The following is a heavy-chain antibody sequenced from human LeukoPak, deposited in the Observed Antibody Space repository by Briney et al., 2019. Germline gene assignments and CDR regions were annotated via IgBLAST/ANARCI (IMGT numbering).Heavy chain of an antibody. D-gene: IGHD6-19*01. V-gene: IGHV1-46*01. CDR2: INPSNGST. CDR1: GYTFTSDY. J-gene: IGHJ4*02. Sequence: ASVKVSCKASGYTFTSDYMHWVRQAPGQGLEWMGIINPSNGSTSYPQKFQGRVTMTSDTSTSTVYMELSSLRSEDTAVYYCARDRIAVAGFFDYWGQGTLVTVSS. CDR3: ARDRIAVAGFFDY.